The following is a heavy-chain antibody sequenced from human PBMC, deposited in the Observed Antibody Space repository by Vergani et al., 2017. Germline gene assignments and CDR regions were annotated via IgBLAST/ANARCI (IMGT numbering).Heavy chain of an antibody. CDR3: ARRLGYCSSTSCLNWFDP. CDR1: GYTFTGYY. D-gene: IGHD2-2*03. V-gene: IGHV1-2*02. J-gene: IGHJ5*02. CDR2: INPNSGGT. Sequence: QVQLVQSGAEVKKPGASVKVSCKASGYTFTGYYMHWLRQAPGQGLEWMGWINPNSGGTNYAQKFQGRVTMTRETSISTAYMELSRLRSDDTAVYYCARRLGYCSSTSCLNWFDPWGQGTLVTVSS.